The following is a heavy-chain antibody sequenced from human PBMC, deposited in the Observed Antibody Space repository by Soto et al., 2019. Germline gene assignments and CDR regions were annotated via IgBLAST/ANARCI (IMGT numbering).Heavy chain of an antibody. CDR3: GRLEGLATISYYFDY. V-gene: IGHV4-39*01. D-gene: IGHD3-9*01. CDR1: AGSISSTTHY. J-gene: IGHJ4*02. CDR2: VYYSGST. Sequence: SETLSLTCTVSAGSISSTTHYWGWIRQPPGKGLEWIGSVYYSGSTYYNPSLESRVTISVDKSKNQFSLKLMSLSAADTAVYYCGRLEGLATISYYFDYWGQGALVTVSS.